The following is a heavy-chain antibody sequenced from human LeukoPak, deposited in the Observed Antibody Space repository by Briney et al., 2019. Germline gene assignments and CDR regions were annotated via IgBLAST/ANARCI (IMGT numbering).Heavy chain of an antibody. CDR2: IWYDGSDK. V-gene: IGHV3-33*01. Sequence: GESLRLSCGASGFTFSSFGMHWLRQAPGKGLEWVAIIWYDGSDKYYSDSVKGRFTISRDNSKNTLYLQMNSLRAEDTAVYYCARDEYDYVWGSYRSGFGYWGQGTLVTVSS. CDR3: ARDEYDYVWGSYRSGFGY. J-gene: IGHJ4*02. CDR1: GFTFSSFG. D-gene: IGHD3-16*02.